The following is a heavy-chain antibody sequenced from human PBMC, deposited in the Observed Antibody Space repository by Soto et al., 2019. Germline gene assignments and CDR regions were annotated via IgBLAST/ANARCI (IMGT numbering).Heavy chain of an antibody. D-gene: IGHD5-18*01. CDR2: INPDTGNT. CDR3: ARDIQSVGPRANDAFDV. J-gene: IGHJ3*01. CDR1: GFTFTDNL. V-gene: IGHV1-3*01. Sequence: QVQLVQSGAELKKPGASVNISCTASGFTFTDNLINWVRQAPGQGLEWMGWINPDTGNTRYSETFQGRVTISRHSSASIAYLELSGLKNDDTALYFCARDIQSVGPRANDAFDVWGQGTMITVSS.